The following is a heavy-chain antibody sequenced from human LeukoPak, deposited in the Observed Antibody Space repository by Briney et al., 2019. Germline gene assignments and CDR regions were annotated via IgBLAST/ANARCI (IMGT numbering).Heavy chain of an antibody. V-gene: IGHV3-48*04. CDR3: ARDSPNEGILWWSIDY. Sequence: PGGSLRLSCAASGFTFSSYGMNWVRQAPGKGLEWVSYISSSGSTIYYADSVKGRFTISGDNAKNSLYLQMNSLRAEDTAVYYCARDSPNEGILWWSIDYWGQGTLVTVSS. CDR2: ISSSGSTI. D-gene: IGHD2-21*01. J-gene: IGHJ4*02. CDR1: GFTFSSYG.